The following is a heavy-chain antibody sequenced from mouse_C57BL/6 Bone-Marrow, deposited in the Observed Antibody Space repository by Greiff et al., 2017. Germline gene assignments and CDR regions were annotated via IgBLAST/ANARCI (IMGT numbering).Heavy chain of an antibody. Sequence: QVQLQQSGAELVKPGASVKLSCKASGYIFTEYTIHWVKQRSGQGLEWIGWFYPGSGSIKYNERFKDKATLTADKSSNTVYMELSRLTSEDSAVYCCARHERYYDYEGYVDYWGQGTTLTVAS. D-gene: IGHD2-4*01. CDR2: FYPGSGSI. CDR3: ARHERYYDYEGYVDY. J-gene: IGHJ2*01. CDR1: GYIFTEYT. V-gene: IGHV1-62-2*01.